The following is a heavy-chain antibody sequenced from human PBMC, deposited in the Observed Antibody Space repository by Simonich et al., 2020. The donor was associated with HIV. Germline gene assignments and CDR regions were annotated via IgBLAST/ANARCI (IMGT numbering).Heavy chain of an antibody. CDR1: GGTFSSYG. CDR3: ARGHQQLVGRVHFDY. J-gene: IGHJ4*02. V-gene: IGHV1-69*10. D-gene: IGHD6-13*01. Sequence: VQLVQSGAEVKKPGSSVKVSCKASGGTFSSYGINWVRQAPGQGLEWSGGIIPIIDITNYAQKCQGRVTITADKSTSTAYMELSSLRSDDTAVYYCARGHQQLVGRVHFDYWGQGILVTVSS. CDR2: IIPIIDIT.